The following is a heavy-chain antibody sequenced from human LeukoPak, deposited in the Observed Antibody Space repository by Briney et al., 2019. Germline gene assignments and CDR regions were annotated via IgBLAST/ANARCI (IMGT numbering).Heavy chain of an antibody. CDR2: ISDSGYYI. Sequence: GGSLRLSCAASGFTFSDYSMNWVRQAPGKGLEWVSSISDSGYYIYYTDSVKGRFTISRDNAKNSLYLQMNSLRAEDTAVYYCANHLACGSTSCPPFDSWGQGTLVTVSS. V-gene: IGHV3-21*01. CDR1: GFTFSDYS. J-gene: IGHJ4*02. CDR3: ANHLACGSTSCPPFDS. D-gene: IGHD2-2*01.